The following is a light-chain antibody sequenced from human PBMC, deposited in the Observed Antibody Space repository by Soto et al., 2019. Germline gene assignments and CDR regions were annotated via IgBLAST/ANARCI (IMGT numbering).Light chain of an antibody. CDR3: QQYDNLPLI. V-gene: IGKV1-33*01. Sequence: IQMTQSPSSLSASVGDRVTITCQATPDTRNYLNWYQQKPGKAPNALIYEASSLETRVPSRFSGSGSGTDFTFTISSLQPEDFATYYCQQYDNLPLIFGQGTRLEIK. CDR1: PDTRNY. CDR2: EAS. J-gene: IGKJ5*01.